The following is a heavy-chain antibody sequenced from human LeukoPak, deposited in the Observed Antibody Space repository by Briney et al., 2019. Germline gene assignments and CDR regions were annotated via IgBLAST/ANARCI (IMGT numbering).Heavy chain of an antibody. CDR2: IIPIFGTA. J-gene: IGHJ6*03. Sequence: RWASVKVSCKASGYTFTSYDINWVRQAPGQGLEWMGRIIPIFGTANYAQKFQGRVTITTDESTSTAYMELSSLRSEDTAVYYCARGIYYYYYMDVWGKGTTVTVSS. V-gene: IGHV1-69*05. CDR1: GYTFTSYD. CDR3: ARGIYYYYYMDV.